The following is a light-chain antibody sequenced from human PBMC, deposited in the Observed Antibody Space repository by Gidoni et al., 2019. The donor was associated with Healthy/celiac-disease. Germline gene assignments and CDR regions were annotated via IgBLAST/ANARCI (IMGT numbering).Light chain of an antibody. CDR2: GAS. CDR3: QQYGSSPPIT. CDR1: QSVSSSY. V-gene: IGKV3-20*01. J-gene: IGKJ5*01. Sequence: DIVFTQSPGPLSLSPGERATLSCRASQSVSSSYLAWYQQKPGQAPRLLIYGASSRATGIPDRFSGSGSGTDFTLTISRLEPEDVAVYYCQQYGSSPPITFGQGTRLEIK.